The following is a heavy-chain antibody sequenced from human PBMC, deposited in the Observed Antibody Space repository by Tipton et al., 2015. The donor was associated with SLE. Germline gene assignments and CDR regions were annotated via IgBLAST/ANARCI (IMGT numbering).Heavy chain of an antibody. CDR2: INHSGST. Sequence: TLSLTCAVYGGSFSGYFWGWIRQPPGKGLEWIGEINHSGSTNYNPSLKSRVTISVDSSKNQFSLKLSSVTAADTAVYYCAIRGAAGYDAFDIWGQGTMVTVSS. CDR1: GGSFSGYF. D-gene: IGHD3-10*01. V-gene: IGHV4-34*01. J-gene: IGHJ3*02. CDR3: AIRGAAGYDAFDI.